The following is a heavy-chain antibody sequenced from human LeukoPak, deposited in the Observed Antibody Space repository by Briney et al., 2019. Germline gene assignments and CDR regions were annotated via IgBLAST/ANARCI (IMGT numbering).Heavy chain of an antibody. Sequence: GGSLRLSCAASGFTFSDYYMSWIRQAPGKGLEWVSYIRSSSSYTNYADSVKGRFTITRNNAKNSLYLQINILKAEDTTMYYCARTDALDIWGQGTMVTVSS. CDR2: IRSSSSYT. J-gene: IGHJ3*02. V-gene: IGHV3-11*06. CDR3: ARTDALDI. CDR1: GFTFSDYY.